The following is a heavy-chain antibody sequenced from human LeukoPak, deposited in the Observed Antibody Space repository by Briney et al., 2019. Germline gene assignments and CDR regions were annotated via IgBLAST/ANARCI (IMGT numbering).Heavy chain of an antibody. Sequence: GGSLRLSCATSGFTFSTYWMTWVRQAPGKGLEWVANIKEDGSLKYYVDSVKGRFTISRDNSKNTLYLQMNSLRAEDTAVYYCAKGSAGGRPYYFDYWGQGTLVPVSS. J-gene: IGHJ4*02. D-gene: IGHD6-13*01. CDR1: GFTFSTYW. V-gene: IGHV3-7*03. CDR2: IKEDGSLK. CDR3: AKGSAGGRPYYFDY.